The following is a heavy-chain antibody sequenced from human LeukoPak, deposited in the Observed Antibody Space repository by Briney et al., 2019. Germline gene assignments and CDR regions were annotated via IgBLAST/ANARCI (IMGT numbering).Heavy chain of an antibody. CDR2: FIPIFGIA. CDR3: ARVKTGNHYDSSGYYY. D-gene: IGHD3-22*01. V-gene: IGHV1-69*04. J-gene: IGHJ4*02. Sequence: SGTLSCNASAGTFSSYAISWVRDPPGQGLEWMGRFIPIFGIANYAQKFQGRVTITADKSTSTAYMELSSLRSEDTAVYYCARVKTGNHYDSSGYYYWGQGTLVNVSS. CDR1: AGTFSSYA.